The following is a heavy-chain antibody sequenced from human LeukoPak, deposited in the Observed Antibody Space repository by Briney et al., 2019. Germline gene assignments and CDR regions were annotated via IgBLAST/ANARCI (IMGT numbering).Heavy chain of an antibody. D-gene: IGHD3-10*01. CDR3: AKVAKYYYGSETYYFFEH. CDR2: IKQDGTEK. V-gene: IGHV3-7*01. J-gene: IGHJ4*02. CDR1: GFTFTTYW. Sequence: GESLRLSCAASGFTFTTYWMSWVRQAPGKGLEWVANIKQDGTEKYYVDSVKGRFTISRDNAKNSLYLQMDSLRVEDTAVYYCAKVAKYYYGSETYYFFEHWGQGTPVTASS.